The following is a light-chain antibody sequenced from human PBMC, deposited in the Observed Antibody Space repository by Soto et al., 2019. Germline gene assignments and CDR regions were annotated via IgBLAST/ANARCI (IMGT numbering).Light chain of an antibody. V-gene: IGKV1-33*01. J-gene: IGKJ3*01. CDR3: QKYDTLRVN. CDR1: QDISNY. Sequence: DSQITQSPSSLSASVGDRVTSTCQASQDISNYLNWYQQKPGKAPKLLIYDASNLETGVPSRFSGSGSGTDFTFTISSLQPEDIATYYCQKYDTLRVNFGPGTKVDIK. CDR2: DAS.